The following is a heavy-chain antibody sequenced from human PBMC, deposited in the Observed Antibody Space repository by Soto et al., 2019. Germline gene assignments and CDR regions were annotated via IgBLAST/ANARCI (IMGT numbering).Heavy chain of an antibody. CDR2: VSRAGTYT. CDR3: VKYTVTEDLGES. CDR1: GCTFSSYA. J-gene: IGHJ5*02. V-gene: IGHV3-23*01. Sequence: EVQLLESGGDVVRPGGSLRLSCAASGCTFSSYAMGWVRQAPGKGLEWVAGVSRAGTYTFYADSVRGRFSISRDNSRDTVDLYMNALRGDDTAVYFRVKYTVTEDLGESWGQGTLVSVSS. D-gene: IGHD3-16*01.